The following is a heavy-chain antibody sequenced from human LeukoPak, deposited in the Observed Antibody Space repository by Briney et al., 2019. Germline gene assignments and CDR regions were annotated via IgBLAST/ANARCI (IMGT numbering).Heavy chain of an antibody. J-gene: IGHJ3*02. CDR2: INHSGST. Sequence: KPSETLSLTCAVYGGSFSGYYWSWIRQPPGKGLEWIGEINHSGSTNYNPSLKSRVTISVDTSKNQFSLKLSSVTAADTAVYYCARKKDSSGYYWGGVKKNDAFDIWGQGTMVTVSS. CDR1: GGSFSGYY. CDR3: ARKKDSSGYYWGGVKKNDAFDI. D-gene: IGHD3-22*01. V-gene: IGHV4-34*01.